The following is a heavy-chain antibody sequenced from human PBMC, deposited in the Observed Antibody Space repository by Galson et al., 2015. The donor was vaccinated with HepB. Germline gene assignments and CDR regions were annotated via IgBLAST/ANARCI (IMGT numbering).Heavy chain of an antibody. V-gene: IGHV3-23*01. CDR2: ISSGGRGT. CDR3: ASGYCGGDSCRRDY. CDR1: GFTFSTYA. Sequence: SLRLSCAASGFTFSTYAMNWVRQAPGKGLEWVAAISSGGRGTYYADSVKARFTISRDDSKNTVFLQMNSLRAEDTAIYYCASGYCGGDSCRRDYWGQGTLVTVSS. J-gene: IGHJ4*02. D-gene: IGHD2-15*01.